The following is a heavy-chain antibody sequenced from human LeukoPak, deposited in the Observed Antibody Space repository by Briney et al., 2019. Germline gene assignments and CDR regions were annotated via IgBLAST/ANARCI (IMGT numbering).Heavy chain of an antibody. V-gene: IGHV3-23*01. CDR3: AKKRGETGDYFDY. D-gene: IGHD7-27*01. CDR1: GFIFSNYA. Sequence: PGGSLRLSCVGSGFIFSNYAMNWVSQAPGKGLEWVSTISAAGDVTYHADSVEGRFTISRDNSKNKLFMQMNSLRAEDTAVYYCAKKRGETGDYFDYWGQGTLVTVSS. CDR2: ISAAGDVT. J-gene: IGHJ4*02.